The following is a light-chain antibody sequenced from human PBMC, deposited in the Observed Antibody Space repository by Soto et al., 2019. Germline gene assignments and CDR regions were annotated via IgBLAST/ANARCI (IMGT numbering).Light chain of an antibody. Sequence: ENVLTQSPGTLSLSPGERATLSCRASQSVGRNYLAWFQQKSGQAPRLVIYGASSRAAGIPDRLSGRGSGTDFTLTISRLEPEDFAVYYCQQYNNWPRTFGQGTKVDIK. V-gene: IGKV3-20*01. CDR3: QQYNNWPRT. CDR2: GAS. CDR1: QSVGRNY. J-gene: IGKJ1*01.